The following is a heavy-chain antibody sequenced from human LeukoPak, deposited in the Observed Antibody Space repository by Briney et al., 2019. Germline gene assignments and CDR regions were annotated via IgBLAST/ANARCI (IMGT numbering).Heavy chain of an antibody. D-gene: IGHD2-2*01. V-gene: IGHV1-46*01. CDR3: ARGRGYCSSTSCPPGY. J-gene: IGHJ4*02. CDR2: INPSGGST. CDR1: GYTFTSYY. Sequence: ASVKVSCKASGYTFTSYYMHWVRQAPGQGLEWMGIINPSGGSTSYAQKFQGRVTMTRDTSTSTVYMELSSLRSEDTAVYYCARGRGYCSSTSCPPGYWSQGTLVTVSS.